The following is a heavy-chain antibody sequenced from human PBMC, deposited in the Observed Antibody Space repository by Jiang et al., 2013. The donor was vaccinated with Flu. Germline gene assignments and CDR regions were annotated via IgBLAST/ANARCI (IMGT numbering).Heavy chain of an antibody. V-gene: IGHV5-51*01. CDR1: GYSFANYW. J-gene: IGHJ4*02. Sequence: GAEVKKPGESLKISCKGSGYSFANYWIGWVRQMPGKGLEWMGIIYPGDYDTRYNPSFQGQVTISADKSISTAYLQWSSLKASDTAMYYCARPPTATVRDYWGQGTLVTVSS. CDR2: IYPGDYDT. CDR3: ARPPTATVRDY. D-gene: IGHD4-17*01.